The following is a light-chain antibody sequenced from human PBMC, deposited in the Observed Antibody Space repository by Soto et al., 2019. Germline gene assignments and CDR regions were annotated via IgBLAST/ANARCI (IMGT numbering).Light chain of an antibody. J-gene: IGKJ1*01. Sequence: EMVWTQSPGTLSLSPEERATLSCRARQSVSSSYLVWDQQKTGQAPRILSYGASSRATCIPDRFSGSGSGTDFTLTISRLGPDDFAVYYCQQYGSSHRTFGQGTQVEIK. CDR3: QQYGSSHRT. CDR2: GAS. V-gene: IGKV3-20*01. CDR1: QSVSSSY.